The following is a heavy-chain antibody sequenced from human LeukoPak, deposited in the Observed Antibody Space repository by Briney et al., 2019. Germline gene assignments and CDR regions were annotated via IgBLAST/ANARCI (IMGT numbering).Heavy chain of an antibody. CDR1: GFTFNTYS. Sequence: PGGSLRLSCAASGFTFNTYSMHWVRQAPGKGLEWVAVLSFDGDEKHYADSVKGRFTISRDNAKNTLYLQMNSLRAEDTAVYYCVRVGEDYGDRWDFWGQGTLVTVSS. J-gene: IGHJ4*02. D-gene: IGHD4-17*01. V-gene: IGHV3-30-3*01. CDR3: VRVGEDYGDRWDF. CDR2: LSFDGDEK.